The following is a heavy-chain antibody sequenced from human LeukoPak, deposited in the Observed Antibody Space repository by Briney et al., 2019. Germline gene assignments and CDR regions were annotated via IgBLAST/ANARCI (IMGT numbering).Heavy chain of an antibody. CDR2: IQYDGSNK. V-gene: IGHV3-30*02. J-gene: IGHJ4*02. D-gene: IGHD3-3*01. CDR1: GFPFSSYG. CDR3: AKITIFAVGIDY. Sequence: GGPLRLPCAPSGFPFSSYGMHWVRQAPAKGLEWVPFIQYDGSNKYYTDSVKGRFTISRDNSKNTLYLQMNSLRPEDTAVYYCAKITIFAVGIDYWGQGTLVTVSS.